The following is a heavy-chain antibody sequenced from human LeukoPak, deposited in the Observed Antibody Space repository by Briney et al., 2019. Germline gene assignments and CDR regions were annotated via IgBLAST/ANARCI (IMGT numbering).Heavy chain of an antibody. CDR1: GGSFSGYY. CDR3: ARGAGYCTNGVCRTFYMDV. D-gene: IGHD2-8*01. J-gene: IGHJ6*03. V-gene: IGHV4-34*01. CDR2: INHSGST. Sequence: PSETLSLTCAVYGGSFSGYYWSWIRQPPGKGLEWIGEINHSGSTNYNPSLKGRVTISVDTSKNQFSLKLSSVAAADTAVYYCARGAGYCTNGVCRTFYMDVWGKGTTVTVSS.